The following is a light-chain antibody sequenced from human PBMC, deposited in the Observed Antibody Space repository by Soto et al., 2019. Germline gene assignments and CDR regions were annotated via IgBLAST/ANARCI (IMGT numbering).Light chain of an antibody. J-gene: IGKJ2*01. CDR2: GAS. CDR1: QSVSSSY. CDR3: QQYGSSPPYT. V-gene: IGKV3-20*01. Sequence: EIVLTQSPGTLSLSPGERATLSCRAGQSVSSSYLAWYQQKPGQAPRLLIYGASSRATGIPDRFSGSGSGTDFTLTISGLEPEDFAVYYCQQYGSSPPYTFGQGTKLEIK.